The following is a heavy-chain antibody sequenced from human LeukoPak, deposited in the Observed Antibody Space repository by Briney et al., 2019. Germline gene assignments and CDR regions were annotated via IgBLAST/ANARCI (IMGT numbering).Heavy chain of an antibody. J-gene: IGHJ4*02. CDR3: AKQARRAYYYGSGTYARSHYFDY. D-gene: IGHD3-10*01. V-gene: IGHV3-30*18. CDR2: ISHDGNNK. Sequence: GGSLRLSCAASGFPFSDYGMYWVRQAPGKGLEWLAVISHDGNNKYYADSVKGRFTISRDNSKNTLYLQMNSLRAEDTAVYYCAKQARRAYYYGSGTYARSHYFDYWGQGTLVTVSS. CDR1: GFPFSDYG.